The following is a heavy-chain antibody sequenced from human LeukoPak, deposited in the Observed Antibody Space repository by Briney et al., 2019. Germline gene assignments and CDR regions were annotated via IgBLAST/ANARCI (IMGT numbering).Heavy chain of an antibody. V-gene: IGHV4-59*11. CDR2: IYYSGST. Sequence: SETLSLTCTVSGGSISSHYWSWIRQPPEKGLEWIGYIYYSGSTNYNPSHKSRVTISVDTSKNQFSLKLSSVTAADTAVYYCARVYGDYVDYWGQGTLVTVSS. J-gene: IGHJ4*02. CDR1: GGSISSHY. CDR3: ARVYGDYVDY. D-gene: IGHD4-17*01.